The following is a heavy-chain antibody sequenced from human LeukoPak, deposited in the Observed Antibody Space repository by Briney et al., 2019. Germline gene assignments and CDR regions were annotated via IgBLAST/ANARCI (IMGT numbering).Heavy chain of an antibody. D-gene: IGHD6-13*01. J-gene: IGHJ4*02. CDR1: GFTFSSYA. CDR2: ISGSGGST. CDR3: AKAHSSSWYRGYYFDY. Sequence: GGSLRLSCAASGFTFSSYAMSWVRQAPGKGLEWVSAISGSGGSTYYADSVKGRFTISRDNSKNTLYLQMNSLRAEDTAVYYCAKAHSSSWYRGYYFDYWGQGTLVTVSS. V-gene: IGHV3-23*01.